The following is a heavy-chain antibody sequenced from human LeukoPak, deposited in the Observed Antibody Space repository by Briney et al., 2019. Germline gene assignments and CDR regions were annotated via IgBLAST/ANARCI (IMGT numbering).Heavy chain of an antibody. Sequence: QPGGSLRLSWSPSGFTFDDYAMPWVRQAPGKGLKWVSLISGDGGSTYYADSVKGRFTISRDNSKNSLYLQMNSLRTEDTALYYCAKETMGSWFDPWGQGTLVTVSS. CDR3: AKETMGSWFDP. CDR1: GFTFDDYA. V-gene: IGHV3-43*02. D-gene: IGHD3-10*01. J-gene: IGHJ5*02. CDR2: ISGDGGST.